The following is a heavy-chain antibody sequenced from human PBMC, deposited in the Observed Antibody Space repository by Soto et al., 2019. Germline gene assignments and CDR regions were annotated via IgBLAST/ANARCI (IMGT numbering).Heavy chain of an antibody. D-gene: IGHD6-6*01. J-gene: IGHJ4*02. V-gene: IGHV4-4*02. Sequence: PSETLYLTCAVSGVSLTSGNWWTWVRQSPQRGLYYIGEIFHDGTANYYPSFERRVAMSVDTSRNQFSLKLTSVTAADTDVYFCARPVYATRPNYMYLDFSAPGTL. CDR3: ARPVYATRPNYMYLDF. CDR1: GVSLTSGNW. CDR2: IFHDGTA.